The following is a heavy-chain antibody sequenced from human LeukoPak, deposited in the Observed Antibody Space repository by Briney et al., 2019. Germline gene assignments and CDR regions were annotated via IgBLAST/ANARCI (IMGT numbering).Heavy chain of an antibody. CDR1: GRSFSVYY. Sequence: PSETLSLTCAVNGRSFSVYYWSWIRQPPGKGLEWIGEINHSGSTNYNPSLKSRVTISVDTSKNQFFLKLSSVTAADTAVYYCARGLFDYWGQGTLVTVSS. J-gene: IGHJ4*02. CDR3: ARGLFDY. CDR2: INHSGST. V-gene: IGHV4-34*01.